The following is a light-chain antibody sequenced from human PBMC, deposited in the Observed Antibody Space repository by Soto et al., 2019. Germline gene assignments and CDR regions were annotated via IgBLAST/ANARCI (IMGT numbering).Light chain of an antibody. CDR3: HSYRRGGTYV. Sequence: QSVLTQAASVSGSPGQSITISCTGTSSDVGGYNYVSWYQQYLGKAPKLMIYDVSSRPSGVSNRFSGSKSDNTASLTISGLQAEDEADYYCHSYRRGGTYVFGTGTKVTV. CDR1: SSDVGGYNY. V-gene: IGLV2-14*03. CDR2: DVS. J-gene: IGLJ1*01.